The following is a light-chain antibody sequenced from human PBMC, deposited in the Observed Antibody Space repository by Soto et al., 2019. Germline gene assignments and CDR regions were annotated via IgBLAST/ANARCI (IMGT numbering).Light chain of an antibody. J-gene: IGKJ4*01. CDR2: KAS. Sequence: IQMTQSPSTLSASVGDRVTITCRASQNIDAWLAWYQQKPGKAPKVLIYKASSLESGVTSRFSGSGSGTEFTLTISRLQPDDSATYYCQRYNTYPLTFGGGTKVEIK. CDR1: QNIDAW. V-gene: IGKV1-5*03. CDR3: QRYNTYPLT.